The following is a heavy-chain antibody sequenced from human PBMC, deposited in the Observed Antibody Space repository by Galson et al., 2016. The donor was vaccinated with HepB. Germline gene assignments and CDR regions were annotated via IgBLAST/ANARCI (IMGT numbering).Heavy chain of an antibody. J-gene: IGHJ4*02. V-gene: IGHV1-46*01. D-gene: IGHD1-20*01. CDR3: ARVATCNWNDGYFYY. CDR1: GYTFTSYY. Sequence: SVKVSCKASGYTFTSYYMHWVRQAPGQGLEWMGIINPSGGSTSYAQKFQGRVTMTRDTTTSTVYMELSSLRSEDTAVYYCARVATCNWNDGYFYYWGQGTLVTVSS. CDR2: INPSGGST.